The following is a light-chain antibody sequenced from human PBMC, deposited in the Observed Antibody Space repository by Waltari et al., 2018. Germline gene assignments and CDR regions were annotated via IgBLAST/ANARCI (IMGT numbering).Light chain of an antibody. CDR2: AAS. CDR1: QGISNS. J-gene: IGKJ2*01. Sequence: DIQMTQSPSSLSASVGDRVTITCRASQGISNSLAWYQQKPGKAPKLLLYAASRLESGVPSRFSDSGSVTDYTLTISSLQPEDFATYYCQQYYSTPTFGQGTKLEI. V-gene: IGKV1-NL1*01. CDR3: QQYYSTPT.